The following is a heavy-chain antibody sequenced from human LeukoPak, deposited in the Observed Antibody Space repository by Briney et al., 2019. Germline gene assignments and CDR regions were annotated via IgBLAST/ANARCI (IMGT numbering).Heavy chain of an antibody. D-gene: IGHD2-8*01. CDR1: GFTFSSYS. CDR2: ISSSSSYI. J-gene: IGHJ5*02. CDR3: ARSPDIVLMVYAWSPETRSNWFDP. Sequence: PGGSLRLSCAASGFTFSSYSMNWVRQAPGKGLEWVSSISSSSSYIYYADSVKGRFTISRDNAKNSLYLQMNSLRAEDTAVYYCARSPDIVLMVYAWSPETRSNWFDPWGQGTLVTVSS. V-gene: IGHV3-21*01.